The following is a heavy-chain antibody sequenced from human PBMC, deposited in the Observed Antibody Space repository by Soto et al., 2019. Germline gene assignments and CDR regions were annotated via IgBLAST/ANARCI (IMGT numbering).Heavy chain of an antibody. CDR1: GGSFSGYY. Sequence: SETLSVTCAVYGGSFSGYYWSWIRQPPGKGLEWIGEINHSGSTNYNPSLKSRVTISVDTSKNQFSLKLSSVTAADTAVYYCARGWGIRYFFYYLDVYRQGLTFTAS. D-gene: IGHD3-9*01. V-gene: IGHV4-34*01. J-gene: IGHJ6*03. CDR3: ARGWGIRYFFYYLDV. CDR2: INHSGST.